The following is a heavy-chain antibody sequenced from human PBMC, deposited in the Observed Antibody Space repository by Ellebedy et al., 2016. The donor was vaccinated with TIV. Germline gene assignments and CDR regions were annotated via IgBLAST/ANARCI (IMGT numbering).Heavy chain of an antibody. Sequence: GESLKISXAASGFTFSSYWMSWVRQPSGKGLEWVANIKQDGSEEHYVDSVKGRFTISRDNAKNSLYLQMNSLRGEDTAMYYCARAPAEGTFDYWGQGTLVTVSS. J-gene: IGHJ4*02. D-gene: IGHD1-1*01. CDR1: GFTFSSYW. CDR3: ARAPAEGTFDY. V-gene: IGHV3-7*01. CDR2: IKQDGSEE.